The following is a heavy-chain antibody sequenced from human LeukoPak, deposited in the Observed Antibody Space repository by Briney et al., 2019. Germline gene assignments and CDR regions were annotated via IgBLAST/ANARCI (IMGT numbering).Heavy chain of an antibody. CDR3: ASYMTTVTTQGWFDP. V-gene: IGHV4-39*01. Sequence: SETLSLTCTVSGGSISSSSYYWGWIRQPPGKGLQWIGSLYYSGSTYYNPSLESRVTISVDTSKNQFSLKLGSVTAADTAVYYCASYMTTVTTQGWFDPWGQGTLVTVSS. D-gene: IGHD4-17*01. CDR2: LYYSGST. CDR1: GGSISSSSYY. J-gene: IGHJ5*02.